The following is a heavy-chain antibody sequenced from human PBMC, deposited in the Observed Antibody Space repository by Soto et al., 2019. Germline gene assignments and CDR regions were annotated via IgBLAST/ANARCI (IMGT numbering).Heavy chain of an antibody. D-gene: IGHD3-10*01. CDR2: IIPIFGTA. V-gene: IGHV1-69*12. CDR1: GGTFSSYA. CDR3: AGPRGRIPSGGSYSDGMDV. Sequence: QVQLVQSGAEVKKPGSSVKVSCKASGGTFSSYAISWVRQAPGQGLEWMGGIIPIFGTANYAQKFQGRVTITADESTSPAYMERSSARSEDTSVYYGAGPRGRIPSGGSYSDGMDVGGQGTTVTVSS. J-gene: IGHJ6*02.